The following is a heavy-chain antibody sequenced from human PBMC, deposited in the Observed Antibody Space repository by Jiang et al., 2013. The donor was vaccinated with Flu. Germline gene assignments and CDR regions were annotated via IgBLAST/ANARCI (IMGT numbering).Heavy chain of an antibody. V-gene: IGHV4-34*01. J-gene: IGHJ3*02. D-gene: IGHD3-10*01. CDR1: GGSFSGYY. Sequence: LLKPSETLSLTCGVYGGSFSGYYWSWIRQPPGKGLEWIGEINHSGSTNYNPSLKSRVTISVDTSKNQFSLRLSSVTAADTAVYYCARRSDLLWNGFDIWGQGTMVTVSS. CDR3: ARRSDLLWNGFDI. CDR2: INHSGST.